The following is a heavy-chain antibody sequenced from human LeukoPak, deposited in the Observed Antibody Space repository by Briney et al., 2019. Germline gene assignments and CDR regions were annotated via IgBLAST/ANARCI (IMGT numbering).Heavy chain of an antibody. Sequence: ASVKVSCKASGYTFTGYYMHWARQAPGQGLEWMGWINPNSGGTNYAQKFQGRVTMTRDTSISTAYMELSRLRSDDTAVYYCARGIDEYDYVWGSYRYTGSYFDYWGQGTLVTVSS. J-gene: IGHJ4*02. CDR2: INPNSGGT. CDR3: ARGIDEYDYVWGSYRYTGSYFDY. D-gene: IGHD3-16*02. V-gene: IGHV1-2*02. CDR1: GYTFTGYY.